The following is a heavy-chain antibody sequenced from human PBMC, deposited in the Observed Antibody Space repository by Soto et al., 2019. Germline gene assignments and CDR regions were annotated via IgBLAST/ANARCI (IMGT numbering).Heavy chain of an antibody. CDR3: ARVHSRFAV. CDR2: ISSTKNTT. D-gene: IGHD2-15*01. J-gene: IGHJ3*01. Sequence: GGSLRLSCRASGFAFSSYSMNWVRQAPGKGLEWVSSISSTKNTTHYADSVKGRFTISRDNAKNALYLHMSSLSVDDTAIYYCARVHSRFAVWVQGTMVTVSS. V-gene: IGHV3-21*01. CDR1: GFAFSSYS.